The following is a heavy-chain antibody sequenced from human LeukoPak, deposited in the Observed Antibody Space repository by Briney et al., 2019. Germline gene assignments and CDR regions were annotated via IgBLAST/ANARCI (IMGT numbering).Heavy chain of an antibody. Sequence: GGTLRLSCVASGFTFSSYGMSWVRQAPGKGLEWVSYISSSGSTIYYADSVKGRFTISRDNAKNSLYLQMNSLRAEDTAVYYCARDAEVGYFDSSNFYDYWGQGTLVTVSS. CDR1: GFTFSSYG. D-gene: IGHD3-22*01. CDR2: ISSSGSTI. CDR3: ARDAEVGYFDSSNFYDY. V-gene: IGHV3-48*04. J-gene: IGHJ4*02.